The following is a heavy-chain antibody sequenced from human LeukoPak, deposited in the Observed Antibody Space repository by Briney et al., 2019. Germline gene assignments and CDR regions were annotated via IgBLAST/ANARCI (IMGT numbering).Heavy chain of an antibody. J-gene: IGHJ4*02. D-gene: IGHD2-15*01. CDR2: MNPNSGNT. CDR3: ARASRGYCSGGSCYAY. CDR1: GYTFTSYG. V-gene: IGHV1-8*02. Sequence: GASVKVSCKASGYTFTSYGINWVRQATGQGLEWMGWMNPNSGNTGYAQKFQGRVTMTRNTSISTAYMELSSLGSEDTAVYYCARASRGYCSGGSCYAYWGQGTLVTVSS.